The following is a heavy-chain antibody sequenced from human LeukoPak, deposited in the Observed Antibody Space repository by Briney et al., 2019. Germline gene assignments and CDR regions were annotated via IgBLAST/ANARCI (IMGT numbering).Heavy chain of an antibody. J-gene: IGHJ4*02. Sequence: GGSLRLSCAASGFTFSSYSMNWVRQAPGKGLEWVSSISSSSSYIYYADSVKGRFTISRDNAKNSLYLQMNSLRTEDTAVYYCARDSPRSPVEDWGQGTLVTVSS. CDR1: GFTFSSYS. CDR3: ARDSPRSPVED. D-gene: IGHD5-24*01. CDR2: ISSSSSYI. V-gene: IGHV3-21*01.